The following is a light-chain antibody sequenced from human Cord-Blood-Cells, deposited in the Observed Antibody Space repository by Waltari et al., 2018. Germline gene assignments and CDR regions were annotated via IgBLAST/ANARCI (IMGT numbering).Light chain of an antibody. CDR1: SSNIGAGYD. CDR2: GNG. J-gene: IGLJ3*02. V-gene: IGLV1-40*01. CDR3: QSYDSSLSGSV. Sequence: QSVLTQPPSVSGAPGQRVTISCTGSSSNIGAGYDVHWYQQLPGTAPKLLIYGNGNRPSGVPDRFSGSKSGPSASLAITGLQAEDEADYYCQSYDSSLSGSVFGGGTKLTVL.